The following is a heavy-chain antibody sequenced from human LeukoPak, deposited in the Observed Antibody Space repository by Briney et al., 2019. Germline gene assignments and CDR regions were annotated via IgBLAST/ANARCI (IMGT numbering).Heavy chain of an antibody. CDR1: GGSFSGYY. J-gene: IGHJ5*02. CDR2: INHSGST. D-gene: IGHD4-17*01. CDR3: ARSRYGWFDP. Sequence: SETLSLTCAVYGGSFSGYYWSWIRQPPGKGLEWIGEINHSGSTNYNPSLKSRVTISVDTSKNQFSLKLSSVTAADTAVYYCARSRYGWFDPWGQGTLVTVSS. V-gene: IGHV4-34*01.